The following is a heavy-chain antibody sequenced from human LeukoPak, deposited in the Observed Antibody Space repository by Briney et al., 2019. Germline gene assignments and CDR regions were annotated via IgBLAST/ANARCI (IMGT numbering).Heavy chain of an antibody. J-gene: IGHJ3*02. CDR3: AYFAGGNVPLWLGDDAFDI. CDR1: GYTFTSYD. V-gene: IGHV1-8*01. CDR2: VNPNSGNT. Sequence: ASVKVSCKASGYTFTSYDINWVRQATGQGLEWMGWVNPNSGNTGYAQKFQGRVTMTRNTSISTAYMELSGLRSEDTTVYYCAYFAGGNVPLWLGDDAFDIWGQGTMVTVSS. D-gene: IGHD3-10*01.